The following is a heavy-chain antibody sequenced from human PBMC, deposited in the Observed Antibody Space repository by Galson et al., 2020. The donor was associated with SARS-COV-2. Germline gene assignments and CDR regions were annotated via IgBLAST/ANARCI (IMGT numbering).Heavy chain of an antibody. V-gene: IGHV3-7*01. CDR2: IKQDGSDR. CDR1: GFKFSSHW. CDR3: ARDEEGYNDV. J-gene: IGHJ1*01. Sequence: PGGSLRLSCAASGFKFSSHWMSWVRQAPGQGLQWVANIKQDGSDRYYVDSVKGRFTISTDYAKNSVSLQMNNLRADDTAVYYCARDEEGYNDVWGQGTLVAVSS. D-gene: IGHD5-12*01.